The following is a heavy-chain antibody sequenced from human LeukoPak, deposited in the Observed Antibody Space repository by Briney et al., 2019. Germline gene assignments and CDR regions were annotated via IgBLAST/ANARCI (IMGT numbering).Heavy chain of an antibody. CDR3: ARSGGQWTVREGLDY. CDR1: GFTFSSYG. CDR2: ISYDGSKT. D-gene: IGHD6-19*01. V-gene: IGHV3-30*03. J-gene: IGHJ4*02. Sequence: GRSLRLSCEASGFTFSSYGMHWVRQAPGKGLEWVAAISYDGSKTYYGDSAKGRFSISRDNSRSTLSLQMSSLRPEDTAVHYCARSGGQWTVREGLDYWGQGILVIVSS.